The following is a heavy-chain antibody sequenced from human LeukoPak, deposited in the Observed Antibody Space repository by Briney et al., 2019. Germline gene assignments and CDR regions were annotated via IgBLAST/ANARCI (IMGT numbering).Heavy chain of an antibody. CDR3: ARDLYYYGSGSYYGGWGYFDY. V-gene: IGHV3-30-3*01. CDR1: GFTFSSYA. J-gene: IGHJ4*02. Sequence: GGSLRLSCAASGFTFSSYAMHWVRQAPGKGLEWVAVISCDGSNKYCADSVKGRFTISRDNSKNTLYLQMNSLRAEDTAVYYCARDLYYYGSGSYYGGWGYFDYWGQGTLVTVSS. D-gene: IGHD3-10*01. CDR2: ISCDGSNK.